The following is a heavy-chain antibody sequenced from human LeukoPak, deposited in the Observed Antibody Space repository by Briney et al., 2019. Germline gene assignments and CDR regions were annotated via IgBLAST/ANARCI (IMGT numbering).Heavy chain of an antibody. V-gene: IGHV3-23*01. CDR2: ISGSGGST. D-gene: IGHD1-7*01. CDR3: AKEGKTRNWNYFQAKPVY. J-gene: IGHJ4*02. Sequence: GGSLRLSCAASGFTFSSYAMSWVRQAPGKGLEWVSAISGSGGSTYYADSVKGRLTISRDSSKNTLYLQMNSLRAEDTAVYYCAKEGKTRNWNYFQAKPVYWGQGTLVIVSS. CDR1: GFTFSSYA.